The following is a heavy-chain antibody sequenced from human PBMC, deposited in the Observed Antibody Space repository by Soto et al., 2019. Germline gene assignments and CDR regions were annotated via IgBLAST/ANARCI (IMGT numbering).Heavy chain of an antibody. CDR2: ISAYNGNT. J-gene: IGHJ4*02. D-gene: IGHD2-15*01. Sequence: ASVKDSCKASGYTFTSYGISWVRQAPEQGLEWMGWISAYNGNTNYAQKLQGRVTMTADTSTSTAYMELRSLRSDDTAVYYCARARLLLGYFDYWGQGTLVTVSS. CDR1: GYTFTSYG. CDR3: ARARLLLGYFDY. V-gene: IGHV1-18*04.